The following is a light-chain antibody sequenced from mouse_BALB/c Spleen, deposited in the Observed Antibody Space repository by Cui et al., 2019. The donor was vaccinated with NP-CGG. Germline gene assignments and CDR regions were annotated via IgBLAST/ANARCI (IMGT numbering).Light chain of an antibody. Sequence: TVVTKSSALTTSPGETVTLTCRSSTGTVTTSNYANWVQENPDNLFTGLIGGTNNRAPGVPARFSGSLIGDKAALTITGAQTEDEAIYFCALWYSNHWVFGGGTKLTVL. V-gene: IGLV1*01. CDR3: ALWYSNHWV. J-gene: IGLJ1*01. CDR2: GTN. CDR1: TGTVTTSNY.